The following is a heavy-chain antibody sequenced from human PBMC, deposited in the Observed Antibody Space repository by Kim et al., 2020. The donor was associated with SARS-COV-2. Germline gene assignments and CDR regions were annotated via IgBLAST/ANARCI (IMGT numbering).Heavy chain of an antibody. J-gene: IGHJ4*01. D-gene: IGHD3-10*01. V-gene: IGHV1-2*02. CDR3: ATERGIYGSGRYGLFDY. CDR1: GYTFTGYY. Sequence: ASVKVSCKSSGYTFTGYYMHWVRQAPGQGLEWMGWINPKSGGTNYAQKFQGRVTMTRDTSISTAYMELSRLRSDDTAMYYCATERGIYGSGRYGLFDYWG. CDR2: INPKSGGT.